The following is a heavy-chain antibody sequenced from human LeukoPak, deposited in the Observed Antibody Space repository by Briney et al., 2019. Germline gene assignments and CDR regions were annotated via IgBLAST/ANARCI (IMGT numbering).Heavy chain of an antibody. V-gene: IGHV5-51*01. CDR2: IYPGDSDT. CDR3: ARRHYYGSGSYPVGFDY. CDR1: GYSFTSYW. Sequence: GESLKISCKGSGYSFTSYWIGWVRQMPGKGLEWMGIIYPGDSDTRYSPSFQGQVTISADKSISTSYLQWSSLKASDTAMYYCARRHYYGSGSYPVGFDYWGQGTLVTVSS. J-gene: IGHJ4*02. D-gene: IGHD3-10*01.